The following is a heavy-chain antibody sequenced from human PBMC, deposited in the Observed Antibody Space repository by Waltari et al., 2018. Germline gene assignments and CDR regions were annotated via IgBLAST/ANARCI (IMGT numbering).Heavy chain of an antibody. CDR1: GGSISSYY. D-gene: IGHD6-19*01. CDR3: PRVREQWLVRHYFDY. Sequence: QVQLQESGPGLVKPSETLSLTCTVSGGSISSYYWSWIRQPPGKGLEWIGYIYYSGSTNYNPSLKSRVTISVDTSKNQFSLKLSSVTAADTAVYYCPRVREQWLVRHYFDYWGQGTLVTVSS. V-gene: IGHV4-59*01. CDR2: IYYSGST. J-gene: IGHJ4*02.